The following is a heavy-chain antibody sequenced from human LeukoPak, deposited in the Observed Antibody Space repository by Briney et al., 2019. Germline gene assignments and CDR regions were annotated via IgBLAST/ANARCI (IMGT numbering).Heavy chain of an antibody. CDR1: GFTFSSYS. CDR2: ISSSSSYI. CDR3: ARDWGYYDSSTPDY. J-gene: IGHJ4*02. Sequence: GGSLRLSCAAPGFTFSSYSMNWVRQAPGKGLEWVSSISSSSSYIYYADSVRGRFTISRDNSKNTLYLQMNSLRAEDTAVYYCARDWGYYDSSTPDYWGQGTLVTVSS. D-gene: IGHD3-22*01. V-gene: IGHV3-21*01.